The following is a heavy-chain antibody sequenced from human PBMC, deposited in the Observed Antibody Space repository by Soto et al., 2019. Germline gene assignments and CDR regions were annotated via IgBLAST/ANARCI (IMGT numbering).Heavy chain of an antibody. CDR1: GGSVSSGSYY. J-gene: IGHJ3*02. D-gene: IGHD2-21*02. CDR3: ARVERGTATPVVDAFDI. V-gene: IGHV4-34*01. CDR2: MRHSGGT. Sequence: QVQLQQWGAGLLKPSETLSLTCAVYGGSVSSGSYYWSWIRQPPGKGLEWIGEMRHSGGTHFNPSLKSRVSISVDPSKNQFSRKMRFVTAAATALYYCARVERGTATPVVDAFDIWGPGTMVTVSS.